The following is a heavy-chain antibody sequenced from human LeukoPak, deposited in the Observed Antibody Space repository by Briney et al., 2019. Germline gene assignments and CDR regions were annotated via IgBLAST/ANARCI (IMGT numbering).Heavy chain of an antibody. D-gene: IGHD1-26*01. J-gene: IGHJ6*03. CDR2: IYYSGST. CDR1: GGSISSSSYY. CDR3: ARVTVGAPYYYYYYMDV. V-gene: IGHV4-39*07. Sequence: PSETLSLTCTVSGGSISSSSYYWGWIRQPPGKGLEWIGSIYYSGSTYYNPSLKSRVTISVDTSKNQFSLKLSSVTAADTAVYYCARVTVGAPYYYYYYMDVWGKGTTVTVSS.